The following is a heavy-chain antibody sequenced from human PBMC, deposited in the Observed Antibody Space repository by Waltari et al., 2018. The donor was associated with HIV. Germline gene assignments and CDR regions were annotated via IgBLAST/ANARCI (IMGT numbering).Heavy chain of an antibody. CDR2: IYSGGSR. CDR1: GLTVRSNY. J-gene: IGHJ6*02. Sequence: EVQLVESGGGLIEPGGSLRLPCAASGLTVRSNYMSWVRQAPGKGLEWVSVIYSGGSRYYADSVKGRFTISRDNSKNTLSLHMNSLGPEDTAVYYCARDPRSSGYYGMDVWGQGTTVTVSS. CDR3: ARDPRSSGYYGMDV. D-gene: IGHD1-26*01. V-gene: IGHV3-53*01.